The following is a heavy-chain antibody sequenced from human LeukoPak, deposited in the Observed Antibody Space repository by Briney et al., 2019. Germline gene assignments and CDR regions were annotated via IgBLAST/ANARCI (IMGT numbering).Heavy chain of an antibody. J-gene: IGHJ4*02. CDR3: ARISYDSSGYYDY. D-gene: IGHD3-22*01. Sequence: PGGSLRLSCAASGFTFRSYEMNWVRQAPGEGLEWVSYISPSGSTIYYADSVKGRFTISRDNAKNSLYLQMNSLRAEDTAVYYCARISYDSSGYYDYWGQGTLVTVSS. CDR1: GFTFRSYE. V-gene: IGHV3-48*03. CDR2: ISPSGSTI.